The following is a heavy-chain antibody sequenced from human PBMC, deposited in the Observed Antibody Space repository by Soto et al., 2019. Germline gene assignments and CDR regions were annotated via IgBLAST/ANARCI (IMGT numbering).Heavy chain of an antibody. CDR3: ARPVGEQSYAMEV. V-gene: IGHV4-39*01. D-gene: IGHD1-26*01. CDR2: IYYTVST. J-gene: IGHJ6*02. Sequence: SETLSLTCTVSGGSISSSSYYCDWILHPPGKGLEWIGSIYYTVSTYYNLSLKSRVTISVDRSKNQFSLTLSSVTAADTAVYYCARPVGEQSYAMEVSGQGTTVTVSS. CDR1: GGSISSSSYY.